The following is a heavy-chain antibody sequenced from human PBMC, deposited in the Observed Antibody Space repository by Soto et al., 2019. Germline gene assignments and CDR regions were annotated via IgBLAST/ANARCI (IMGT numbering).Heavy chain of an antibody. D-gene: IGHD1-26*01. CDR1: GFTFSSYS. V-gene: IGHV3-48*02. J-gene: IGHJ4*02. Sequence: PGGSLRLSCAASGFTFSSYSMNWVRQAPGKGLEWVSYISSSSSTIYYADSVKGRFTISRDNAKNSLYLQMNSLRDEDTAVYYCARGAPGGSYSPFDYWGQGTLVTVSS. CDR3: ARGAPGGSYSPFDY. CDR2: ISSSSSTI.